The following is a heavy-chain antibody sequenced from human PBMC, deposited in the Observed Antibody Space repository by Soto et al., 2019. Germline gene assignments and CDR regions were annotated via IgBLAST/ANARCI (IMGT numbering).Heavy chain of an antibody. Sequence: GGSLRLSCAASGFTFSSYSMNWVRQAPGKGLEWVSSISSSSSYIYYADSVKGRFTISRDHAKNSLYLQMNSLRAEDTAVYYCARGGWNYGYYYYGMDVWGQGTTVTVSS. J-gene: IGHJ6*02. V-gene: IGHV3-21*01. CDR3: ARGGWNYGYYYYGMDV. CDR1: GFTFSSYS. CDR2: ISSSSSYI. D-gene: IGHD1-7*01.